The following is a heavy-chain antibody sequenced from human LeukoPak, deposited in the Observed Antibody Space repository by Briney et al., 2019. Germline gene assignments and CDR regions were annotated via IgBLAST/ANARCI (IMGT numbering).Heavy chain of an antibody. CDR1: GGTLSSYA. V-gene: IGHV1-69*05. CDR3: ASDTGYFDSTTLGY. Sequence: ASVKVSCKASGGTLSSYAISWVRQAPGQGHEWMGGIIPIFGTANCAQKFQGRVTITTDESTSTAYMELSSLRSEDTAVYYCASDTGYFDSTTLGYWGQGTLVTVSS. D-gene: IGHD2/OR15-2a*01. J-gene: IGHJ4*02. CDR2: IIPIFGTA.